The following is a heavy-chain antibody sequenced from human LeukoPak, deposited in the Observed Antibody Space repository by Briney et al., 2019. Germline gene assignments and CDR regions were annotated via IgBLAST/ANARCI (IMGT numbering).Heavy chain of an antibody. J-gene: IGHJ3*02. Sequence: GGSLRLSCAASGFTFSSYAMHWVRQAPGKGLEYVSAISSNGGSTYYANSVKGRFTISRVNSKNTLYLQMGSLRAEDMAVYYCARPRAGGITSVWGAFDIWGQGTMVTVSS. CDR2: ISSNGGST. CDR1: GFTFSSYA. V-gene: IGHV3-64*01. CDR3: ARPRAGGITSVWGAFDI. D-gene: IGHD3-16*01.